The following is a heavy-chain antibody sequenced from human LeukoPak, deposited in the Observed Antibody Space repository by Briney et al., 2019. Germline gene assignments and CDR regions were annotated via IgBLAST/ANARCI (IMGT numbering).Heavy chain of an antibody. CDR1: GYTFTSYD. D-gene: IGHD5-24*01. Sequence: ASVKVSCKASGYTFTSYDINWVRQATGQGLEWMGWMNPNSGNTGYAQRFQGRATLTRNTSITTAYMELSSLRSEDTAVYYCARSKGRDAYYFDYWGQGTLVTVSS. CDR3: ARSKGRDAYYFDY. V-gene: IGHV1-8*01. CDR2: MNPNSGNT. J-gene: IGHJ4*02.